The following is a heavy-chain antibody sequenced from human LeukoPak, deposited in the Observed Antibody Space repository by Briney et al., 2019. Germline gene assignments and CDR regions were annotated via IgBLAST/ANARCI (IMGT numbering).Heavy chain of an antibody. CDR3: ASSGGSIMITFGGILDY. V-gene: IGHV1-69*02. Sequence: GASVKVSCKASGYTFTGYYMHWVRQAPGQGLEWMGRIIPILGIANYAQTFQGRVTITADKSTSTAYMELSSLRSEDTAVYYCASSGGSIMITFGGILDYWGQGTLVTVSS. CDR2: IIPILGIA. J-gene: IGHJ4*02. CDR1: GYTFTGYY. D-gene: IGHD3-16*01.